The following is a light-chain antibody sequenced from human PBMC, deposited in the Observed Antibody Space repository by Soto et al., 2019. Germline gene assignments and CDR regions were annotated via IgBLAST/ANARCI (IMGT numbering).Light chain of an antibody. CDR1: GSDIGAYNY. V-gene: IGLV2-14*01. CDR3: SSFTTSYFYV. J-gene: IGLJ1*01. Sequence: QSVLTQPASVSLSPGQSITISCSGSGSDIGAYNYVSWYQQHPGKAPKLLIHGVTRRPSGVSSRFSASKSAYTASLTISGLQAEDEATYFCSSFTTSYFYVFGPGTKVTVL. CDR2: GVT.